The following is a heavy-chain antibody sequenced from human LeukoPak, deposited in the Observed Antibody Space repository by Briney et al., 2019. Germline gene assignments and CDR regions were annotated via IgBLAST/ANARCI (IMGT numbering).Heavy chain of an antibody. CDR3: ARGESYRFDY. D-gene: IGHD1-26*01. CDR1: GFTFSGYS. V-gene: IGHV3-30*03. Sequence: GRSLRLSCAASGFTFSGYSVHWVRQAPGRGLEWVAVISYDGSKKYYADSVKGRFTISRDNSKNTLYLEVSSLRAEDTAVYYCARGESYRFDYWGQGTLVTVSS. CDR2: ISYDGSKK. J-gene: IGHJ4*02.